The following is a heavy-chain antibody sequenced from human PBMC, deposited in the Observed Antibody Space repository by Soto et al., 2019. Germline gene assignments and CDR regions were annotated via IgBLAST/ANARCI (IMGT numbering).Heavy chain of an antibody. D-gene: IGHD6-13*01. CDR3: ARTYSSSWSPFEY. V-gene: IGHV4-34*01. CDR1: GGSFSGYY. CDR2: INHSGST. J-gene: IGHJ4*02. Sequence: QVQLQQWGAGLLKPSETLSLTYAVYGGSFSGYYWSWIRQPPGKGLEWIGEINHSGSTNYNPSPKSRVTISVDTSKNQFSLKLSSVTAADTAVYYCARTYSSSWSPFEYWGQGTLVTVSS.